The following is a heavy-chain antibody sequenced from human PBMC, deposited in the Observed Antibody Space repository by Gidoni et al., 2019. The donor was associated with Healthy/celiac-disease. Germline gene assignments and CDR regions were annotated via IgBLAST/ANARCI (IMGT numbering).Heavy chain of an antibody. Sequence: QVQLVESGGRVVQPGASLRLSCAASALPFSIYGMHWVRQARGKGVEWVAVISYDGSNKDYADFVKGRFTISRDNSKNTLYLQMNSLRAEDTAVYYCTLSTDSYGMDVWGQGTTVTVSS. CDR2: ISYDGSNK. J-gene: IGHJ6*02. CDR1: ALPFSIYG. CDR3: TLSTDSYGMDV. D-gene: IGHD2-21*02. V-gene: IGHV3-30*03.